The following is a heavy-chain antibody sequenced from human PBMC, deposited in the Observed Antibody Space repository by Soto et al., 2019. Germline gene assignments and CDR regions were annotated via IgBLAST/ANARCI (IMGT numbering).Heavy chain of an antibody. J-gene: IGHJ4*02. CDR2: ISWNSGSI. V-gene: IGHV3-9*01. CDR1: GFTFDDYA. CDR3: AKDLKRVQRWLQWGGFDY. Sequence: GGSLRLSCAASGFTFDDYAMHWVRQAPGKGLEWVSGISWNSGSIGYADSVKGRFTISRDNAKNSLYLQMNSLRVEDTALYYCAKDLKRVQRWLQWGGFDYWGQGTLVTVSS. D-gene: IGHD5-12*01.